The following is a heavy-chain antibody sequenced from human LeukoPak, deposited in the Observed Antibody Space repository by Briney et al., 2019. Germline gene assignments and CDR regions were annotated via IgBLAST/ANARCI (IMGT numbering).Heavy chain of an antibody. Sequence: ASVKVSCKASGGTFSSYTISWVRQAPGQGLEWMGRIIPILGIANYAQKFQGRVTITADKSTSTAYMELSSLRSEDTAVYYCARDTDYYDSSDPKWFDPWGQGTLVTVSS. CDR2: IIPILGIA. CDR3: ARDTDYYDSSDPKWFDP. V-gene: IGHV1-69*04. D-gene: IGHD3-22*01. CDR1: GGTFSSYT. J-gene: IGHJ5*02.